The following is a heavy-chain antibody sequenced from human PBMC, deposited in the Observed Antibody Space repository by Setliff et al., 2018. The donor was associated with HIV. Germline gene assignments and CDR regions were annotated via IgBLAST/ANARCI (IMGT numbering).Heavy chain of an antibody. CDR2: ILPFLGMG. D-gene: IGHD3-16*01. J-gene: IGHJ6*02. V-gene: IGHV1-69*10. CDR3: GASQDSYSYLGYYYSGVNV. Sequence: SVKVSCKTSGGTFRTTVISWVRQAPGQGLEWVGGILPFLGMGDFAQKFQGRVTITADESTSTAYMELSSLRSDDTAVYYCGASQDSYSYLGYYYSGVNVWGQGTTVTVSS. CDR1: GGTFRTTV.